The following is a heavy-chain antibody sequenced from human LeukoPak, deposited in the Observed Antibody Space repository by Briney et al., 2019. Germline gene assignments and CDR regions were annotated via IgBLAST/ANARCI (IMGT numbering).Heavy chain of an antibody. CDR2: ITSGGST. CDR1: GLTFSSYV. J-gene: IGHJ4*02. CDR3: AKDFED. Sequence: GGSLRLSCAASGLTFSSYVMTWVRQATGKGLEWVSSITSGGSTYYADSVKGRFTISRDYSKNTLYLQMNSLRAEDTAVYFCAKDFEDWGQGTLVTVSS. V-gene: IGHV3-23*01.